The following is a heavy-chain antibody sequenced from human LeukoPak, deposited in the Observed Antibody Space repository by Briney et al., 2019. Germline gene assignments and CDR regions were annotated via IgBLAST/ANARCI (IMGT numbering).Heavy chain of an antibody. CDR2: IYYSGST. CDR3: ARPGDCTNGVCQYYFDS. D-gene: IGHD2-8*01. J-gene: IGHJ4*02. V-gene: IGHV4-39*01. Sequence: SETLSLTCTVSGGSISSSSYYSGWIRQPPGKGLERIGSIYYSGSTYYNPSLKSRVTISVDTSKNQFSLKLSSVTAAETAVYYCARPGDCTNGVCQYYFDSWGQGTLVTVSS. CDR1: GGSISSSSYY.